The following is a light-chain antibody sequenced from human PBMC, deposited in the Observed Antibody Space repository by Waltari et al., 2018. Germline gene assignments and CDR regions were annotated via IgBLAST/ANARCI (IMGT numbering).Light chain of an antibody. Sequence: QSVLTQPPSASGTPGQRVTISCSGSISNIGSNTVNWYQQLPGTAPNLLIFTNDQPPSGVPDRFSGSTSCPSASLAISGLQSDDEADYYCAAWDDYLNAWVFGGGTKLTVL. V-gene: IGLV1-44*01. CDR2: TND. CDR1: ISNIGSNT. CDR3: AAWDDYLNAWV. J-gene: IGLJ3*02.